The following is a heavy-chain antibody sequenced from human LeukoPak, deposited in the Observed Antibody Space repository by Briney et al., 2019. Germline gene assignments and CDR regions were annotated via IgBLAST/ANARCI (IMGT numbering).Heavy chain of an antibody. V-gene: IGHV4-39*01. CDR1: GDSISSSSSY. CDR3: ARLYCSSTSCYAGY. Sequence: PSETLSLTCTVSGDSISSSSSYWGWIRQPPGAGLEWIGSIYYSGSTYYNTSLKSRVTISVDTSKNQFSLKLSSVTAADTAVYYCARLYCSSTSCYAGYWGQGTLVTVSS. J-gene: IGHJ4*02. CDR2: IYYSGST. D-gene: IGHD2-2*01.